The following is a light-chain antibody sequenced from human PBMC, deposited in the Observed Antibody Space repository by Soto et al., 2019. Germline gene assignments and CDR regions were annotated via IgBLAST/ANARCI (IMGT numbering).Light chain of an antibody. J-gene: IGLJ1*01. Sequence: QSALTQPASVSGSPGQSITISCTGTSSDVGSYNLVSWYQQHPGKAPKVIIYEVIKRPSGVSNRFSGSKSGNTASLTISGLQAEDEADYYCCSYAGSSGYVFGTGTKLTVL. CDR3: CSYAGSSGYV. CDR1: SSDVGSYNL. V-gene: IGLV2-23*02. CDR2: EVI.